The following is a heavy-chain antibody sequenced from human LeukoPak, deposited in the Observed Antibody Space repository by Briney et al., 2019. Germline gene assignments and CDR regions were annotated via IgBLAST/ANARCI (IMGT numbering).Heavy chain of an antibody. J-gene: IGHJ5*02. V-gene: IGHV4-59*01. D-gene: IGHD3-3*01. CDR1: GGSISSYY. CDR2: IYYSGST. CDR3: ARGITIFGVVTMRWFDP. Sequence: KPSETLSLTCTVSGGSISSYYWSWIRQPPGKGLEWIGYIYYSGSTNYNPSLKSRVTISVDTSKNQFSLNLSSVTAADTAVYYCARGITIFGVVTMRWFDPWGQGTLVTVSS.